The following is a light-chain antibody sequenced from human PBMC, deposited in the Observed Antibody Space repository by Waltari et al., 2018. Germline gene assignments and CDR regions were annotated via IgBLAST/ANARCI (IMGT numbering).Light chain of an antibody. CDR1: QLVDNF. J-gene: IGKJ2*01. CDR3: QQSYTTPYT. CDR2: AAS. Sequence: ITCRASQLVDNFLNWYQQKPGQAPSLLIYAASSLQSGVPSRFSGRGSGTDFTLTISSLQPEDFATYYCQQSYTTPYTFGQGTRLDIK. V-gene: IGKV1-39*01.